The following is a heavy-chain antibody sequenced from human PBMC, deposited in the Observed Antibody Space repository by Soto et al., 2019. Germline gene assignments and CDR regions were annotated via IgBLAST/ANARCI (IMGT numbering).Heavy chain of an antibody. CDR1: NGSISSAIYY. D-gene: IGHD3-10*01. V-gene: IGHV4-39*01. CDR3: AGRSSLASVQVYFGEISNYNWFDP. CDR2: FYHSGST. Sequence: SETLSLTCTVSNGSISSAIYYWGWIRQPPGKGLEWIGSFYHSGSTYYNPSLQGRVTISVDTSKNQFSLKLSSVTAADTAVYFCAGRSSLASVQVYFGEISNYNWFDPWGQGTLVTVSS. J-gene: IGHJ5*02.